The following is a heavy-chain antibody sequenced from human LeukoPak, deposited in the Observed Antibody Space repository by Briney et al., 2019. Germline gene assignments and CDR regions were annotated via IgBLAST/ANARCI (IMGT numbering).Heavy chain of an antibody. CDR3: ARKISGSFIFDY. D-gene: IGHD1-26*01. CDR1: GYTFTGYY. J-gene: IGHJ4*02. CDR2: INPNSGGT. Sequence: ASVKVSCKASGYTFTGYYMHWVRQAPGQGLEWMGWINPNSGGTNYAQKFQGRVTMTRDTSIGTAYMELSRLRSDDTAVYYCARKISGSFIFDYWGQGTLVTVSS. V-gene: IGHV1-2*02.